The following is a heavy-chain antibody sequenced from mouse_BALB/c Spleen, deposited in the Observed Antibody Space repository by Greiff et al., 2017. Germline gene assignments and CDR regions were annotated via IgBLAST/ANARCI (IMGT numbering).Heavy chain of an antibody. CDR1: GFTFSSFG. CDR3: GREGPRQHALDY. Sequence: EVQVVESGGGLVQPGGSRKLSCAASGFTFSSFGMHWVRQAPEQGLEWVAYISSGSSTIYYADTLKGRVTISRDNPKNTLFLQMTSLRSEDTAMYYCGREGPRQHALDYWGQGTTVTVSS. V-gene: IGHV5-17*02. CDR2: ISSGSSTI. J-gene: IGHJ4*01. D-gene: IGHD3-2*01.